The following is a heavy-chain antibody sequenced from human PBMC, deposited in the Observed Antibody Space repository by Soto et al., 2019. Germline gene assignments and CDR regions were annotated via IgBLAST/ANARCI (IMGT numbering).Heavy chain of an antibody. J-gene: IGHJ2*01. Sequence: PGKGLEWVANIRHDGGDKYFLDSVKGRFTISRDNAKKSLYLQMNSLRVEDTAIYFFFQAADGIRVTVTVSAFLLNRSSDL. CDR3: FQAADGIRVTVTVSAFLLNRSSDL. V-gene: IGHV3-7*01. D-gene: IGHD6-13*01. CDR2: IRHDGGDK.